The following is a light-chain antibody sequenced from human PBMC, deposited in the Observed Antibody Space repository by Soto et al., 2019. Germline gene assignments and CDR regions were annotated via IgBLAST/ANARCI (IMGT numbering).Light chain of an antibody. Sequence: EIVLTQSPGTLSLSPGERATLSCRARQSFSSSYLAWYQQKPGQAPRLLIYAASSRATGIPDRFSGSGSGTDFTLTISRLEPEDFAVYYCQQYGSSSYTFGQGTQLEIK. J-gene: IGKJ2*01. V-gene: IGKV3-20*01. CDR3: QQYGSSSYT. CDR2: AAS. CDR1: QSFSSSY.